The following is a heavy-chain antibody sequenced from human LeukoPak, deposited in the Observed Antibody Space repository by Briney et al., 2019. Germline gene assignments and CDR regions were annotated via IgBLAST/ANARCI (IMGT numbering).Heavy chain of an antibody. V-gene: IGHV4-61*02. CDR2: IYTSGST. CDR1: GGSISSGSYY. J-gene: IGHJ4*02. CDR3: ASNRGGPYYFDY. Sequence: SETLSLTCTVSGGSISSGSYYWSWIRQPAGKGLEWIGRIYTSGSTNYNPSLKSRVTISVDTSKNQFSLKLSSVTAADTAVYYCASNRGGPYYFDYWGQGTLVTVSS.